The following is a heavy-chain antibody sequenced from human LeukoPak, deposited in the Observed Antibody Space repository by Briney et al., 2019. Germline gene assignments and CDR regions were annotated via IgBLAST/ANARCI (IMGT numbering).Heavy chain of an antibody. CDR1: GFNFANHA. CDR3: VREGTPATANY. J-gene: IGHJ4*02. D-gene: IGHD2-21*02. V-gene: IGHV3-23*01. Sequence: AGGSLRLSCAASGFNFANHAMSWVRQTPGKGLEWVSAISGGGDITYYADSVTGRFTISRDNSKDTLFLQMHSLRPGDTAVYYCVREGTPATANYWGQGTLVTISS. CDR2: ISGGGDIT.